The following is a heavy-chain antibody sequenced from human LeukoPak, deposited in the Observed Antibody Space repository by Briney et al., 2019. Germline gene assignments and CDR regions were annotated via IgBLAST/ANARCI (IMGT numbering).Heavy chain of an antibody. J-gene: IGHJ3*02. CDR2: ISWNSGSI. CDR1: GFTFDDYA. Sequence: GGSLRLSCAASGFTFDDYAMHWVRQAPGKGLEWVSGISWNSGSIGYADSVKGRFTISRDNAKNSLYLQMNSLRAEDTALYYCAKGDSSGYYTHDAFDIWGQGTMVTVSS. V-gene: IGHV3-9*01. D-gene: IGHD3-22*01. CDR3: AKGDSSGYYTHDAFDI.